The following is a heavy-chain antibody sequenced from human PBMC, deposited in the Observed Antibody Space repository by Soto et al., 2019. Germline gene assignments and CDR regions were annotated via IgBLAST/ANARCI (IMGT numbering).Heavy chain of an antibody. D-gene: IGHD2-8*01. V-gene: IGHV3-33*01. CDR1: GFTFGTYA. Sequence: GGSMRLSCAASGFTFGTYAMHWVRQAPGKGLEWVAVIYYDGSNRYYGDAVKGRFTISRDNSKSTLYLQMSSLRAEDTAVYYCARAFCTNGVCYYFFDYWGHGTLVTVSS. CDR2: IYYDGSNR. CDR3: ARAFCTNGVCYYFFDY. J-gene: IGHJ4*01.